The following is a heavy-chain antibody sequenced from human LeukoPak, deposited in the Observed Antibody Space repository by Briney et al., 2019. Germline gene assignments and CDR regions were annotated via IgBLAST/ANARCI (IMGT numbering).Heavy chain of an antibody. Sequence: GGSLRLSCAASGFTFSSYGMHWVRQAPGKGLEWVAVIWYDGSNKYYADSVKGRFTISRDNSKNTLYLQMNSLRAEDTAAYYCARELYGDYSNWFDPWGQGTLVTVSS. CDR3: ARELYGDYSNWFDP. CDR1: GFTFSSYG. J-gene: IGHJ5*02. CDR2: IWYDGSNK. V-gene: IGHV3-33*01. D-gene: IGHD4-17*01.